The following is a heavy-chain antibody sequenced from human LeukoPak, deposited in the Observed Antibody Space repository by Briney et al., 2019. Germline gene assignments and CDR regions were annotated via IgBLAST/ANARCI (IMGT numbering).Heavy chain of an antibody. CDR1: GGSISSGDYY. CDR2: IYYSGST. Sequence: SETLSLTCTVSGGSISSGDYYWSWIRQPPGKGLGWIGYIYYSGSTYYSPSLKSRVTISVDTSKNQFSLKLSSVTAADTAVYYCARGIGAAAGTWFWFDPWGQGTLVTVSS. CDR3: ARGIGAAAGTWFWFDP. D-gene: IGHD6-13*01. V-gene: IGHV4-30-4*01. J-gene: IGHJ5*02.